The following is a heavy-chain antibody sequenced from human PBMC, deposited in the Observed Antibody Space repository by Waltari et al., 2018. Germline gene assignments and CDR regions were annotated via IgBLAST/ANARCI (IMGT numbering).Heavy chain of an antibody. J-gene: IGHJ3*02. CDR3: ARAWISLILGATSAFDI. CDR2: INQSGST. Sequence: QVQLQQWGAGLLKPSETLSLTCAVYGGSFSGYYWSWIRPPPGKGLEWIGEINQSGSTNYNPSLKSRVTISVDTSKNQFSLKLSSVTAADTAVYYCARAWISLILGATSAFDIWGQGTMVTVS. CDR1: GGSFSGYY. D-gene: IGHD1-26*01. V-gene: IGHV4-34*01.